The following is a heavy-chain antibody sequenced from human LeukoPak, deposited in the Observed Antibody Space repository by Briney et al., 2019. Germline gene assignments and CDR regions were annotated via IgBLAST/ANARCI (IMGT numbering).Heavy chain of an antibody. CDR1: GYTFTGYY. CDR2: INPNSGGT. V-gene: IGHV1-2*02. Sequence: ASVKVSCEASGYTFTGYYMHWVRQAPGQGLEWMGWINPNSGGTNYAQKFQGRVTMTRDTSISTAYMELSRLRSDDTAVYYCARVLYYDFWSGYSDYWGQGTLVTVSS. CDR3: ARVLYYDFWSGYSDY. D-gene: IGHD3-3*01. J-gene: IGHJ4*02.